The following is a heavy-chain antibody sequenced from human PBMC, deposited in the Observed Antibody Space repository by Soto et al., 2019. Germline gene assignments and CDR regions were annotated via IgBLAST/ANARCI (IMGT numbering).Heavy chain of an antibody. CDR1: GGSISSSSYY. J-gene: IGHJ6*02. CDR3: ASRGLRFLEWLSNYGMDV. CDR2: IYYSGST. V-gene: IGHV4-39*01. Sequence: SETLSLTCTVSGGSISSSSYYWGWIRQPPGKGLEWIGSIYYSGSTYYNPSLKSRVTISVDTSKNQFSLKLSSVTAADTAVYYCASRGLRFLEWLSNYGMDVWGQGTTVTAP. D-gene: IGHD3-3*01.